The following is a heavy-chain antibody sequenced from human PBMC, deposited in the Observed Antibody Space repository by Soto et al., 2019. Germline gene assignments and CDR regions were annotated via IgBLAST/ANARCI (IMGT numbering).Heavy chain of an antibody. CDR3: ASVYCSSTSCYPRGWFDP. J-gene: IGHJ5*02. CDR2: INHSGST. D-gene: IGHD2-2*01. V-gene: IGHV4-34*01. Sequence: QVQLQQWGAGLLKPSETLSLTCAVYGGSFSGYYWSWIRQPPGKGLEWIGEINHSGSTNYNPSLKSRVTISVDTSKTQFSLKLSSVTAADTAVYYCASVYCSSTSCYPRGWFDPWGQGTLVTVSS. CDR1: GGSFSGYY.